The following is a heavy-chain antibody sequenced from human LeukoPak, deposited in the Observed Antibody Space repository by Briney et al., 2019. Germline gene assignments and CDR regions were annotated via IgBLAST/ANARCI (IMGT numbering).Heavy chain of an antibody. CDR1: GFTFGSFA. D-gene: IGHD6-19*01. V-gene: IGHV3-23*01. Sequence: GGSLRLSCVASGFTFGSFAMYWVRQAPGKGLEEVSGIVGSGGITYYADSVQGRFTISRDNSKNTVYLQMNSLRDEDTAIYYCAKTTVGYSSGRYPGWPADSWGQGAPVIVSS. J-gene: IGHJ4*02. CDR2: IVGSGGIT. CDR3: AKTTVGYSSGRYPGWPADS.